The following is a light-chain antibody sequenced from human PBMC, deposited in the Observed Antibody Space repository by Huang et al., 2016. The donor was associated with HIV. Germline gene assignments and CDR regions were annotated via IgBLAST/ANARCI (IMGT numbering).Light chain of an antibody. J-gene: IGKJ4*01. Sequence: DIQMTQSPSSLSASVGDRVTITCQASQDINNFLKWYQQKPGKAPKLLILDESNLQTGVPSRFSGSGSGTHFTFTITSLQRDDIGTYYCQQYDDVPISFGGGTKV. CDR1: QDINNF. CDR3: QQYDDVPIS. V-gene: IGKV1-33*01. CDR2: DES.